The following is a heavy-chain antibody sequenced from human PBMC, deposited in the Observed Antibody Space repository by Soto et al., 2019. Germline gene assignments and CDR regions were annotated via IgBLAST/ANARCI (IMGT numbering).Heavy chain of an antibody. J-gene: IGHJ6*02. Sequence: GESLKISCKGSGYSFTSYWSGWVRQMPGKGLEWMGIIYPGDSDTRYSPSFQGQVTISADKSISTAYLQWSSLKASDTAMYYCARQIGVSQTDYGMDVWGQGTTVTVSS. CDR3: ARQIGVSQTDYGMDV. CDR2: IYPGDSDT. D-gene: IGHD3-16*01. CDR1: GYSFTSYW. V-gene: IGHV5-51*01.